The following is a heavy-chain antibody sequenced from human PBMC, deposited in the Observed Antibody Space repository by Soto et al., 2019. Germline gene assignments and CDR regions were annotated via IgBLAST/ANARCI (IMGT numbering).Heavy chain of an antibody. CDR2: IYYSGST. D-gene: IGHD3-9*01. CDR3: ARGVLRYFDWSAQPWFDP. CDR1: GGCISSWDYY. J-gene: IGHJ5*02. Sequence: SGSLALSITFSGGCISSWDYYWRCIRQPPGKGLEWTGYIYYSGSTYYNPSLKSRVTISVDTSKNQFSLKLSSVTAADTAVYYCARGVLRYFDWSAQPWFDPWGQGILVTGSS. V-gene: IGHV4-30-4*01.